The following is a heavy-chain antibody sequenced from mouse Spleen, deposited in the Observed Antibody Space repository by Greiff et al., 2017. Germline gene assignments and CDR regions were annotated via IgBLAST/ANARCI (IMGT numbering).Heavy chain of an antibody. D-gene: IGHD3-3*01. J-gene: IGHJ4*01. CDR2: ISNGGGST. V-gene: IGHV5-12*01. CDR3: ASSRGGMDY. CDR1: GFTFSDYY. Sequence: EVKLVESGGGLVQPGGSLKLSCAASGFTFSDYYMYWVRQTPEKRLEWVAYISNGGGSTYYPDTVKGRFTISRDNAKNTLYLQMSRLKSEDTAMYYCASSRGGMDYWGQGTSVTVSS.